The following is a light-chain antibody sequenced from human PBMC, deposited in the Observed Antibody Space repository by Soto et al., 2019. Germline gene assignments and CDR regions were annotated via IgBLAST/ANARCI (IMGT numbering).Light chain of an antibody. CDR3: QQYGSSSWT. J-gene: IGKJ1*01. CDR2: GAS. V-gene: IGKV3-20*01. CDR1: QSVSSSY. Sequence: EIVLTQSPGTLSLSPGERATLSCRASQSVSSSYLAWYQQKPGQAPRLLIYGASSRATGIPDGFSGSGSGTDFTLTIGRLEPEDFAVYYCQQYGSSSWTFGQGTKVDIK.